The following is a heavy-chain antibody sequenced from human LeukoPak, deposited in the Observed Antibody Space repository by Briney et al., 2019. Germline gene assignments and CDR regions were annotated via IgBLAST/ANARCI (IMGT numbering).Heavy chain of an antibody. CDR3: ARGIGSVVVTASPFDY. CDR2: INHSGST. J-gene: IGHJ4*02. D-gene: IGHD2-21*02. V-gene: IGHV4-34*01. Sequence: PSETLSLTCAVYGGSFSGYYWSWIRQPPGKGLEWIGEINHSGSTNYNPSLKSRVTISVDTSKNQFSLKLSSVTAADTAVYYCARGIGSVVVTASPFDYWGQGTLVTVSS. CDR1: GGSFSGYY.